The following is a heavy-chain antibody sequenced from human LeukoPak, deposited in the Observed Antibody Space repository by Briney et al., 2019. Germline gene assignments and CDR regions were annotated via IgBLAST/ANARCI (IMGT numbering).Heavy chain of an antibody. CDR1: NYTFTSYG. CDR2: IGVNNGNT. J-gene: IGHJ5*02. V-gene: IGHV1-18*01. Sequence: GASVKVSCKASNYTFTSYGISWVRQAPGQGLEWMGWIGVNNGNTKYAQKFQGRVTMTTDISTTTAYMELRSLRSDDTAIYYCARRLYWFDPWGQGTLVTVSS. CDR3: ARRLYWFDP.